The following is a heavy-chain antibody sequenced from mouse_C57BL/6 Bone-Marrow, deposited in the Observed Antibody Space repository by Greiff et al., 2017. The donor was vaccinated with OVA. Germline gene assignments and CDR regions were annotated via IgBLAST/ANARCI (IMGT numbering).Heavy chain of an antibody. D-gene: IGHD1-1*01. CDR3: ARNYYGSSYEWFAY. CDR2: ISYDGSN. CDR1: GYSITSGYY. Sequence: EVQLQESGPGLVKPSQSLSLTCSVTGYSITSGYYWNWIRQFPGNKLEWMGYISYDGSNNYNPSLKNRISITRDTSKNQFFLKLNSVTTEDTATYYCARNYYGSSYEWFAYWGKGTLVTVSA. J-gene: IGHJ3*01. V-gene: IGHV3-6*01.